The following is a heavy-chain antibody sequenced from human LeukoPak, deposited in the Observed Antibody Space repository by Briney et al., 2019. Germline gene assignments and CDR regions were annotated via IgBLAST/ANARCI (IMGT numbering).Heavy chain of an antibody. D-gene: IGHD3-3*01. V-gene: IGHV1-69*13. CDR1: GGTFSSYA. CDR3: ARWGLFWSGYYRYHDARNYYYYGMDV. Sequence: EASVNVSCKASGGTFSSYAISWVRQAPGQGLEWMGGIIPIFGTANYAQKFQGRVTITADESTSTAYMELSSLRSEDTAVYYCARWGLFWSGYYRYHDARNYYYYGMDVWGQGTTVTVSS. J-gene: IGHJ6*02. CDR2: IIPIFGTA.